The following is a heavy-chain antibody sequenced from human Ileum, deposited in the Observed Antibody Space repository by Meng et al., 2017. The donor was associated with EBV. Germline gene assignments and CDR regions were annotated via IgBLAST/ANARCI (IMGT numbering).Heavy chain of an antibody. CDR2: HSGSP. J-gene: IGHJ4*02. D-gene: IGHD6-13*01. CDR1: GGSISSGAYH. CDR3: AIYAEGAGGKGY. Sequence: QVQPEDAGAGLVKPSSPLFLTCAVSGGSISSGAYHWSWLRQPPGKGLEWIGHSGSPSYNPSLRSRLTISVDPSKNQFSLRLDSATAADTAVYYCAIYAEGAGGKGYWGQGTLVTVSS. V-gene: IGHV4-30-4*01.